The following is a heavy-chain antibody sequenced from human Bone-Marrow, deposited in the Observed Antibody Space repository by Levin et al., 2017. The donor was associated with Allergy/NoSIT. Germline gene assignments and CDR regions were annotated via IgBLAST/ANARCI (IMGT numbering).Heavy chain of an antibody. D-gene: IGHD2-21*01. V-gene: IGHV1-46*01. CDR1: GYTFTSYY. CDR3: ARDHLVVVGPYGMDV. Sequence: GESLKISCKASGYTFTSYYMHWVRQAPGQGLEWMGIINPSGGSTSYAQKFQGRVTMTRDTSTSTVYMELSSLRSEDTAVYYCARDHLVVVGPYGMDVWGQGTTVTVSS. CDR2: INPSGGST. J-gene: IGHJ6*02.